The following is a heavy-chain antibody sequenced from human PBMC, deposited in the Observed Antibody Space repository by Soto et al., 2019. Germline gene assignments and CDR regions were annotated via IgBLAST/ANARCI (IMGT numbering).Heavy chain of an antibody. Sequence: PSETLSLTCTVSGGSISSGGYYWSWIRQHPGKGLEWIGYIYYSGSTYYNPSLKSRVTMSVDTSENQFSLKLSSVTAADTAVYYCARHPTIRSYYYYYYMDVWGKGTTVTVSS. D-gene: IGHD5-12*01. V-gene: IGHV4-31*03. CDR3: ARHPTIRSYYYYYYMDV. J-gene: IGHJ6*03. CDR1: GGSISSGGYY. CDR2: IYYSGST.